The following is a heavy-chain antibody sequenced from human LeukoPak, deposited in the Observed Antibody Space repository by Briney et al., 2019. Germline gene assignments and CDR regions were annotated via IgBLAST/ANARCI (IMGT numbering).Heavy chain of an antibody. CDR3: ARGGGVWWLRGAYYFDY. D-gene: IGHD5-12*01. Sequence: GASVKVSCKASGYTFTSYYIHWVRQAPGQGLEWMGWMNPNSGNTGYAQKFQGRVTMTRNTSISTAYMELSSLRSEDTAVYYCARGGGVWWLRGAYYFDYWGQGTLVTVSS. V-gene: IGHV1-8*02. CDR2: MNPNSGNT. J-gene: IGHJ4*02. CDR1: GYTFTSYY.